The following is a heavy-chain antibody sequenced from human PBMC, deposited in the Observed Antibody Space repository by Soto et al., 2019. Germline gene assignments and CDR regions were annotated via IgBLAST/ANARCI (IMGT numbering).Heavy chain of an antibody. V-gene: IGHV3-11*04. D-gene: IGHD3-16*01. CDR3: ARDGDVNTGFGKDY. Sequence: VQLVESGGGLVKPGGSLRLSCVASGFSFSEYYLSWIRQSPGKRLEWLSYISGSGHNIYYADSVKGRCTISRDNSKNTLYLQMTSLSAEDTAMYYCARDGDVNTGFGKDYWGQGTLVTVSS. CDR2: ISGSGHNI. CDR1: GFSFSEYY. J-gene: IGHJ4*02.